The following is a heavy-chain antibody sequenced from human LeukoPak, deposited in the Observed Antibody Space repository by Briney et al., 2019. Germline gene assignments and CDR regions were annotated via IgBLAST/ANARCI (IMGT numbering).Heavy chain of an antibody. Sequence: GESLKISCKASGYSSTTHWIGWVRQMPGKGLEWMGIIYPGDSDTKYTPSFQGQVTISVDKSTNTAYLQWSSLKASDTAIYFCARRNSGYYGFDYWGQGTQVTVSS. CDR1: GYSSTTHW. V-gene: IGHV5-51*01. D-gene: IGHD5-12*01. J-gene: IGHJ4*02. CDR2: IYPGDSDT. CDR3: ARRNSGYYGFDY.